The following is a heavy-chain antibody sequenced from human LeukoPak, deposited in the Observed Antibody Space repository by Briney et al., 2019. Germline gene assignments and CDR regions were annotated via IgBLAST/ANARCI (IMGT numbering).Heavy chain of an antibody. V-gene: IGHV3-74*01. CDR3: ARASNRNSINFDY. D-gene: IGHD1-7*01. CDR2: LKSDGSST. CDR1: GFTFSSYW. Sequence: PGGSLRLSCAASGFTFSSYWMHWVRQAPGKGLVWVSRLKSDGSSTSYADSVKGRFTISRDNAETTLHLQMNNLSAEDTAVYYCARASNRNSINFDYWGQGALVTVSS. J-gene: IGHJ4*02.